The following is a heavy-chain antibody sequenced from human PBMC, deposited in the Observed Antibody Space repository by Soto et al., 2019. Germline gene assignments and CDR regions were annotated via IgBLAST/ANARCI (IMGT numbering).Heavy chain of an antibody. CDR1: GFTFSSYW. J-gene: IGHJ6*03. D-gene: IGHD5-12*01. CDR2: INSDGSST. Sequence: GGSLRLSCAASGFTFSSYWMHWVRQAPGKGLVWVSRINSDGSSTSYADSVKGRFTISRDNAKNTLYLQMNSLRAEDTAVYYCARGEEWLRLHYYYYMDVWGKGTTVTVSS. CDR3: ARGEEWLRLHYYYYMDV. V-gene: IGHV3-74*01.